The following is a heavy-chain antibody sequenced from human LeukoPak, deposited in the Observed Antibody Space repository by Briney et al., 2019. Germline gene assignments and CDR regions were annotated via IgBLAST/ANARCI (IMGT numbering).Heavy chain of an antibody. CDR3: ARWEDYGRFDP. CDR1: GFTVSSSF. D-gene: IGHD3-16*01. CDR2: IYSDGSA. J-gene: IGHJ5*02. V-gene: IGHV3-53*01. Sequence: AGGSLRLSCAASGFTVSSSFLSWVGQAPGKGLEWVSLIYSDGSAYYADSLKGRFTISRDNYRNTVYLQMRSLRAEDTALYYCARWEDYGRFDPWGQGTLVTVSS.